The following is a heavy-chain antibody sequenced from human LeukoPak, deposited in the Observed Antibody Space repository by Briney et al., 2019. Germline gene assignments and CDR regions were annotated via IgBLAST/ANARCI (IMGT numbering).Heavy chain of an antibody. D-gene: IGHD6-19*01. CDR2: IWYDGSNK. V-gene: IGHV3-33*01. CDR1: GFTFSSYG. J-gene: IGHJ4*02. Sequence: PGGSLRLSCAASGFTFSSYGMHWVRQAPGKGLEWVAVIWYDGSNKYYADSVKGRFTISRDNSKNTLYLQMNSLRAEDTAVYYCARDLVAGCFDYWGQGTLVTVSS. CDR3: ARDLVAGCFDY.